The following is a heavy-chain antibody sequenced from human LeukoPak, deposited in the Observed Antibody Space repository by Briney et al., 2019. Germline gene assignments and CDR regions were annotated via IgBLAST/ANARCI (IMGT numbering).Heavy chain of an antibody. D-gene: IGHD4-17*01. V-gene: IGHV1-2*02. CDR1: GYTFTGYY. CDR3: ARDLRYGDYIDY. CDR2: INPNSGGT. J-gene: IGHJ4*02. Sequence: ASVKVSCKASGYTFTGYYMHWVRQAPGQGLEWMGWINPNSGGTNYAQKFQGRVTMTRDTSISTAYMELSSLTSDDTAIYYCARDLRYGDYIDYWGQGTLVTVSS.